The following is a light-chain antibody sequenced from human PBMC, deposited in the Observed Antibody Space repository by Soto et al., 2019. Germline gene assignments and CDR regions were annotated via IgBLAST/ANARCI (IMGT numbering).Light chain of an antibody. V-gene: IGKV3-15*01. CDR2: GAS. Sequence: EIVMTQSPATLSVSPGERATLSCRASQSVSSNLAWYQQKPGQAPRLLIYGASTRATGIPARFSGSGSGTEFTLTISSLQSEDFAVYYCQQYNNWPYTFGQGTKLAFK. CDR3: QQYNNWPYT. CDR1: QSVSSN. J-gene: IGKJ2*01.